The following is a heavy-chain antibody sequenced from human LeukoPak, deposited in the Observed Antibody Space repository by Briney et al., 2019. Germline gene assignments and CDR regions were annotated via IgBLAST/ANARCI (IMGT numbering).Heavy chain of an antibody. D-gene: IGHD6-19*01. CDR3: AKGDLFEEDHSSGWEYYFDY. V-gene: IGHV3-23*01. Sequence: GGSLKLSCAASGFTFSSYAMSWVRQAPGKGLEWVSAISGSGGSTYYADSVKGRFTISRDNSKNTLYLQMNSLRAEDTAVYYCAKGDLFEEDHSSGWEYYFDYWGQGTLVTVSS. CDR2: ISGSGGST. CDR1: GFTFSSYA. J-gene: IGHJ4*02.